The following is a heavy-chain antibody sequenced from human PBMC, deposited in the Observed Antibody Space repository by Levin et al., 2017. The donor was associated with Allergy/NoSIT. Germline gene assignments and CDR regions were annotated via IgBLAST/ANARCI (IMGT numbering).Heavy chain of an antibody. CDR1: GFIFSDYY. V-gene: IGHV3-72*01. Sequence: LGESLKISCAASGFIFSDYYMDWVRQAPGKGLEWIARSRNKARSYTTEYAASVIGRFSVSRDDSTSSLYLQVNSLKTEDTAVYYCTRAATGNYISDYWGQGTLVTVSS. D-gene: IGHD1-7*01. CDR3: TRAATGNYISDY. CDR2: SRNKARSYTT. J-gene: IGHJ4*02.